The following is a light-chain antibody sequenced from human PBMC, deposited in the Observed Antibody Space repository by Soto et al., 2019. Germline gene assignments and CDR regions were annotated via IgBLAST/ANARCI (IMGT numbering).Light chain of an antibody. V-gene: IGLV2-8*01. CDR2: EVS. CDR1: SSDVGGYNY. J-gene: IGLJ2*01. CDR3: SSYAGSNTVV. Sequence: QSVLTQPPSASGSPGQSVTISCTGTSSDVGGYNYVSWYQQHPGKAPKLMIYEVSKSPSGVPDRFSGSKSGNTASLTVSGLQAEDEADYYCSSYAGSNTVVFGGGTQLTVL.